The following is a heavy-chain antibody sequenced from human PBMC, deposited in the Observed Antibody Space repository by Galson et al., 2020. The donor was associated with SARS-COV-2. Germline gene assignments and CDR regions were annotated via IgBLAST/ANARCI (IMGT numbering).Heavy chain of an antibody. CDR1: GYTFFGYY. V-gene: IGHV1-2*02. Sequence: ASVKVSCKASGYTFFGYYVYWVRQAPGQGPEWMGWVNPYNGDTNYAQKFQGRVTMTSDTSTSTAYMELSGLRSDDTAIYFCARDRGRLGVFDYWGQGTLVTVSS. CDR2: VNPYNGDT. J-gene: IGHJ4*02. CDR3: ARDRGRLGVFDY. D-gene: IGHD1-26*01.